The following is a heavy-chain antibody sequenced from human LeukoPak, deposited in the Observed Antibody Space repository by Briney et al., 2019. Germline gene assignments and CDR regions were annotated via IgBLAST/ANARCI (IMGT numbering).Heavy chain of an antibody. CDR3: ARDAGIVAFDI. CDR1: GFTFGGYT. D-gene: IGHD2-15*01. Sequence: KPGGSLRLSCVASGFTFGGYTINWVRLAPGKGLEWVSSISSSLNMYFAASVKGRFTISRDSARNSVSLQLNSLRVEDTAVYYCARDAGIVAFDIWGQGTVVTVSS. J-gene: IGHJ3*02. V-gene: IGHV3-21*01. CDR2: ISSSLNM.